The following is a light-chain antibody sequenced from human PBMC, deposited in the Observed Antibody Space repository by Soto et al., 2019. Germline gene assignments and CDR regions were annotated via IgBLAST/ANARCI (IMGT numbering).Light chain of an antibody. J-gene: IGLJ3*02. CDR2: ETY. CDR3: AAWDDSLNGLL. V-gene: IGLV1-44*01. CDR1: SSNIGGNY. Sequence: QSVVTQTPSASGTPGQRVTFSCSGGSSNIGGNYVSWFQQLPGMAPKLLIYETYKRPSGVPDRFSGSKSGTSASLAISGLQSEDEAEYYCAAWDDSLNGLLFGGGTKLTVL.